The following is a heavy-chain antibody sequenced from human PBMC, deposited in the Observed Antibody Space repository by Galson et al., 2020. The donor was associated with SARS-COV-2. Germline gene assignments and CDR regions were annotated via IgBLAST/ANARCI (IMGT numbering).Heavy chain of an antibody. D-gene: IGHD4-17*01. J-gene: IGHJ4*02. CDR2: IYSGGST. Sequence: GESLKISCAASGFTVSSNYMSWVRQAPGKGLEWVSVIYSGGSTYYADSVKGRFTISRDNSKNTLYLQMNSLRAEDTAVYYCARDSLENGDQFDYWGQGTLVTVSS. CDR1: GFTVSSNY. V-gene: IGHV3-53*01. CDR3: ARDSLENGDQFDY.